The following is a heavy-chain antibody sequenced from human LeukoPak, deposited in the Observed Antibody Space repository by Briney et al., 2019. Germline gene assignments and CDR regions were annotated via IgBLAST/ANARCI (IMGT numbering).Heavy chain of an antibody. D-gene: IGHD3-10*01. CDR1: GGYISSYY. CDR2: IYNSGST. V-gene: IGHV4-4*07. J-gene: IGHJ5*02. CDR3: ARVGSGSYYNWFDP. Sequence: SETLSLTCTGSGGYISSYYWSWIRQPAGKGLEWIGRIYNSGSTNYNPSLKSRVTMSVDTSKNQFSLKLSSVTAADTAVYYCARVGSGSYYNWFDPWGQGTLVTVSS.